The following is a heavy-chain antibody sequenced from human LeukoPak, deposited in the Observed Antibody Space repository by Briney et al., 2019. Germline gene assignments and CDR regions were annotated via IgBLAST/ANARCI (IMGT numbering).Heavy chain of an antibody. J-gene: IGHJ3*02. Sequence: GGSLRLSCAASGFTFSSYWMHWVRQAPGKGLVWVSRIKTDGSSTDYADSVKGRFTISRDNAKNTMYLQMNSLRAEDTAVYYCARGVSGTGSDIWGLGTMVTVSS. D-gene: IGHD5/OR15-5a*01. CDR2: IKTDGSST. V-gene: IGHV3-74*01. CDR3: ARGVSGTGSDI. CDR1: GFTFSSYW.